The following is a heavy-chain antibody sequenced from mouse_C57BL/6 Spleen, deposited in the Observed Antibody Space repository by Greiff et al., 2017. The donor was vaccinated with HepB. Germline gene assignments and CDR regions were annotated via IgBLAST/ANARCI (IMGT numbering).Heavy chain of an antibody. Sequence: VKLVESGPGLVQPSQSLSITCTVSGFSLTSYGVHWVRQSPGKGLEWLGVIWSGGSTDYNAAFISRLSISKDNSKSQVFFKMNSLQADDTAIYYCARNFPLYGSSFNFDYWGQGTTLTVSS. J-gene: IGHJ2*01. CDR2: IWSGGST. CDR3: ARNFPLYGSSFNFDY. D-gene: IGHD1-1*01. V-gene: IGHV2-2*01. CDR1: GFSLTSYG.